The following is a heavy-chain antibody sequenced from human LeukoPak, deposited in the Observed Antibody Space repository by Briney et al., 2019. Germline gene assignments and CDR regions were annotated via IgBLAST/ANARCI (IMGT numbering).Heavy chain of an antibody. J-gene: IGHJ6*03. CDR2: IYSGGTT. D-gene: IGHD2-2*01. Sequence: GRSLRLSCAASGFTFSSYAMHWVRQAPGKGLEWVSVIYSGGTTYYADSVKGRFTISRDNSKNTLYLQMNSLRAEDTAVYYCARLPAAKGGYYYYMDVWGKGTTVTVSS. CDR3: ARLPAAKGGYYYYMDV. V-gene: IGHV3-53*01. CDR1: GFTFSSYA.